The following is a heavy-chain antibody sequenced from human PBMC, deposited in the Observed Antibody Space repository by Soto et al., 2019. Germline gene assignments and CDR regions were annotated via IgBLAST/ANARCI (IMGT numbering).Heavy chain of an antibody. V-gene: IGHV3-23*01. Sequence: PGGSLRLSCAASGFTFSSYGMSWVRQAPGKGLEWVSVISDSGGSIYCAASVRGRFTISRDNSKNTLYLQMNSLRAEDTAVYYCAKFDYDSSGSYFDYWGQGTLVTVSS. D-gene: IGHD3-22*01. J-gene: IGHJ4*02. CDR3: AKFDYDSSGSYFDY. CDR2: ISDSGGSI. CDR1: GFTFSSYG.